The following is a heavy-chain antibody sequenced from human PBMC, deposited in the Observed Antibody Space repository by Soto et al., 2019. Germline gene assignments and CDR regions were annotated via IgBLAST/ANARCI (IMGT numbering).Heavy chain of an antibody. V-gene: IGHV1-18*01. CDR3: ARVPFSSSWYGVDY. J-gene: IGHJ4*02. CDR1: GYTFTSFG. CDR2: INVYNGNT. D-gene: IGHD6-13*01. Sequence: QVQLVQSGTEVKKPGASVKVSCKASGYTFTSFGIGWVRQAPGQGLEWMGWINVYNGNTYYVQKFEGRVTMTTDTSTRPTYMDLRSLRSDDTGVYYCARVPFSSSWYGVDYWGQGTLITVPS.